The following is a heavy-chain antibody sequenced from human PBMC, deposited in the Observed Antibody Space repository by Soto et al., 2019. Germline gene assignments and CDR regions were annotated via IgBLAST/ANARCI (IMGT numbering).Heavy chain of an antibody. Sequence: EVQLVESGGGLVQPGGSLRLSCAVSGFTFSRYWMHWFRQDPGNGLVWVSSINTDGTNTQYADSVRGRFTVSRDNAKKTVYLQMISLRSVDTAVYYCAKDLLWGQSDYWGQGTLVVVSS. J-gene: IGHJ4*02. CDR3: AKDLLWGQSDY. D-gene: IGHD3-16*01. V-gene: IGHV3-74*03. CDR1: GFTFSRYW. CDR2: INTDGTNT.